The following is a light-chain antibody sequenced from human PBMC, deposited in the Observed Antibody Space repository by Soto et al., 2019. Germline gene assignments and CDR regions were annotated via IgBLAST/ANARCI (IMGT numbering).Light chain of an antibody. J-gene: IGKJ1*01. Sequence: EIVMTQSQATLSLSPGERATLSCRASQSVSSSYLSWYQQKPGQAPRLLIYGASTRATGIPARFNGSGSGTDFTLTISSLQPEDFAVYYCHQDYNLPWTFGQGTKVEIK. CDR1: QSVSSSY. CDR3: HQDYNLPWT. V-gene: IGKV3D-7*01. CDR2: GAS.